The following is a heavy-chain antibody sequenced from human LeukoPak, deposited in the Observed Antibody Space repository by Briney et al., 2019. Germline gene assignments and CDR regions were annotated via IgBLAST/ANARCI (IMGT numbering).Heavy chain of an antibody. CDR1: GGTFSSYA. Sequence: GASVKVSCKASGGTFSSYAISWVRQAPGQGLEWMGGIIPIFGTANYAQKFQGRVTITADESTSTAYMELSSLRSEDTAVYYCARGFEYSNSNTPKDAFGVTFDIWGQGTMVTVSS. J-gene: IGHJ3*02. CDR2: IIPIFGTA. V-gene: IGHV1-69*13. D-gene: IGHD6-6*01. CDR3: ARGFEYSNSNTPKDAFGVTFDI.